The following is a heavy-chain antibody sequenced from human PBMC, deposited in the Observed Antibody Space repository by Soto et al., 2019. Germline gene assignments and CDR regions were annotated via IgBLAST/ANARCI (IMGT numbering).Heavy chain of an antibody. CDR2: INPKSGGT. CDR1: GYTFTVYY. CDR3: ARDLAKGGGSAGFDY. J-gene: IGHJ4*02. V-gene: IGHV1-2*02. D-gene: IGHD1-26*01. Sequence: QVQLVQSGAEVKKPGASVNVSCKASGYTFTVYYMHWVRQAPGQGLERMGWINPKSGGTMYPQKFQGRVTMTGDKSISTAYIALTRLRSHDTAVYYCARDLAKGGGSAGFDYWGQGTLVTVSS.